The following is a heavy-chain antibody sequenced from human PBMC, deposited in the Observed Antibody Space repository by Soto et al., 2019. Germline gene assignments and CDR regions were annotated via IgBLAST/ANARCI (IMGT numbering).Heavy chain of an antibody. CDR1: GGSISSYY. CDR2: IYTSGST. CDR3: ARHHPGEQWQEENSYYYGMDV. Sequence: SETLSLTCTVSGGSISSYYWSWIRQPAGNGLEWIGRIYTSGSTNYNPSLKSRFTMSVDTSKNQFSLKLRCVTAADTAVYYCARHHPGEQWQEENSYYYGMDVWGQGPRVTVSS. D-gene: IGHD6-19*01. V-gene: IGHV4-4*07. J-gene: IGHJ6*02.